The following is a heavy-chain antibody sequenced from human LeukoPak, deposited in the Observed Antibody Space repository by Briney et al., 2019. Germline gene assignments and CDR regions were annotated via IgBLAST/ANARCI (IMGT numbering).Heavy chain of an antibody. CDR2: ISSSSSYI. V-gene: IGHV3-21*01. Sequence: GGSLRLSCAASGFTFSSYSMNWVRQAPGKGLEWVSSISSSSSYIYYADSVKGRFTISRDNGKNSLYLQMNSLRAEDTAVYYCARAEGDYYYYFYMDVWGKGTTVTVSS. CDR1: GFTFSSYS. CDR3: ARAEGDYYYYFYMDV. J-gene: IGHJ6*03.